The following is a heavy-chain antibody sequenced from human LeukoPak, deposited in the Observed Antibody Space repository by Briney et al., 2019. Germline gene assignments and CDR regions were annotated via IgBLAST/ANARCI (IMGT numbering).Heavy chain of an antibody. CDR3: ARAQKTLLRRGVYFFEF. CDR2: VSSRGAT. J-gene: IGHJ4*01. V-gene: IGHV4-59*01. Sequence: SETLSLTCNVSGASISDYYWSWIRQSPTRGLEWIGYVSSRGATNNNPSLKSRVTTSAHTSENQLSLKLTSVTAADTAVYYCARAQKTLLRRGVYFFEFWGQGLLGNGSS. CDR1: GASISDYY. D-gene: IGHD2-21*01.